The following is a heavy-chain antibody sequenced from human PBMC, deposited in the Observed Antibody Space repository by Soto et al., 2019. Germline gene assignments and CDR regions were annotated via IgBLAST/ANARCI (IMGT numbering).Heavy chain of an antibody. CDR3: VRDGTKTLRDWFDP. V-gene: IGHV4-4*07. J-gene: IGHJ5*02. CDR2: IYATGTT. CDR1: GASISGFS. Sequence: SETLSLTCTASGASISGFSWSWIRKSAGKGLEWIGRIYATGTTDYNPSLKSRVMMSVDTSKKQFSLKLRSVTAADTAVYYCVRDGTKTLRDWFDPWGQGISVTVSS. D-gene: IGHD1-1*01.